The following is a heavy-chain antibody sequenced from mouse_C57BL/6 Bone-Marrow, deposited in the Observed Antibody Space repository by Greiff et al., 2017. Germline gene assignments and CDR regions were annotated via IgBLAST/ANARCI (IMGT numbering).Heavy chain of an antibody. J-gene: IGHJ4*01. V-gene: IGHV14-4*01. CDR2: IDPENGDT. CDR1: GFNIKDDY. D-gene: IGHD2-1*01. Sequence: EVMLVESGAELVRPGASVKLSCTASGFNIKDDYMHWVKQRPEQGLEWIGWIDPENGDTEYASKFQGKATITADTSSNTAYLQLSSLTSEDTAVYYCTTDGNYDAMDYWGQGTSVTVSS. CDR3: TTDGNYDAMDY.